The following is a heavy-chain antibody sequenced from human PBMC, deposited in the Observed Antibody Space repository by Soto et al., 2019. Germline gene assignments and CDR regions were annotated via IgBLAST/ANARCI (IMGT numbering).Heavy chain of an antibody. V-gene: IGHV1-69*06. J-gene: IGHJ6*02. CDR3: ARGSPGCSSTSCYPMPYYYYYYGMDV. D-gene: IGHD2-2*01. CDR2: IIPIFGTA. CDR1: GGTFSSYA. Sequence: SVKVSCKASGGTFSSYAISWVRQAPGQGLEWMGGIIPIFGTANYAQKFQGRVTITADKSTSTAYMELSSLRSEDTAVYYCARGSPGCSSTSCYPMPYYYYYYGMDVWGQGTTVTVSS.